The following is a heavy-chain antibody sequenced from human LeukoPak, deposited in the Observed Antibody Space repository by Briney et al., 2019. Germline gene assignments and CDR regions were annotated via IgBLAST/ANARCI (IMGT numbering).Heavy chain of an antibody. J-gene: IGHJ4*02. D-gene: IGHD2-2*01. CDR1: GGSISSSSYY. Sequence: SETLSLTCTVSGGSISSSSYYWGWIRQPPGKGLEWIGSIYYSGSTYYNPSLKSRVTISVDTSKNQFSLKLSSVTAADTAVYYCAREFNVVVPAAIRYFDYWGQGTLVTVSS. V-gene: IGHV4-39*07. CDR2: IYYSGST. CDR3: AREFNVVVPAAIRYFDY.